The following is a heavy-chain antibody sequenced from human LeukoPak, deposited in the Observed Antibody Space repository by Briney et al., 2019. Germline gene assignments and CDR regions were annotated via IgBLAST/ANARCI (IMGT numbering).Heavy chain of an antibody. CDR3: ARGALHVFDY. CDR2: ISTSGSTT. D-gene: IGHD3-10*02. Sequence: GGSLRLSCAASGFTFSSYSMNWVRQAPGKGLEWVSCISTSGSTTYYADSVKGRFTISRDNAKNSLFLQMNTLTVGDTAVYYCARGALHVFDYWGQGTPVTVSS. CDR1: GFTFSSYS. J-gene: IGHJ4*02. V-gene: IGHV3-48*04.